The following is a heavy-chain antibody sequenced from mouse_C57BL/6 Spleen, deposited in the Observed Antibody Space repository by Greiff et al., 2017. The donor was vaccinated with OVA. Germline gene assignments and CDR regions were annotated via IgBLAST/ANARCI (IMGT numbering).Heavy chain of an antibody. J-gene: IGHJ2*01. CDR1: GYAFSSYW. D-gene: IGHD4-1*01. CDR2: IYPGDGDT. V-gene: IGHV1-80*01. Sequence: QVQLQQSGAELVKPGASVKISCKASGYAFSSYWMNWVKQRPGKGLEWIGQIYPGDGDTNYNGKFKGKATLTADKSSSTAYMQLSSLTSEDSAVYFCAREGVGRRYFDYWGQGTTRTVSS. CDR3: AREGVGRRYFDY.